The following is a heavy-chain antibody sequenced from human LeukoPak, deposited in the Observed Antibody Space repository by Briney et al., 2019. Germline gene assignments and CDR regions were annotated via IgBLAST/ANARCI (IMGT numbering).Heavy chain of an antibody. J-gene: IGHJ4*02. V-gene: IGHV3-48*04. CDR3: ARKADGSGSYYYFDY. CDR2: ISSSSSTI. D-gene: IGHD3-10*01. Sequence: GSLRLSCAASGFTFSSYSMNWVRQAPGKGLEWVSYISSSSSTIYYADSVKGRFTISRDNAKNSLYLQMNSLRAEDTAVYYCARKADGSGSYYYFDYWGQGTLVTVSS. CDR1: GFTFSSYS.